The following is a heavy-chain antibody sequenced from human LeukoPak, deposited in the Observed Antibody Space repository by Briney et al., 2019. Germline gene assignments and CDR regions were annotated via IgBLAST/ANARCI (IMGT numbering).Heavy chain of an antibody. CDR3: ARDDFYYGTSAFDI. CDR1: GFTFSSYE. V-gene: IGHV3-48*03. CDR2: ISSSGSTI. Sequence: PGGSLRLSCAASGFTFSSYEMNWVRQAPGKGLEWVSYISSSGSTIYYADSVKGRFTISRDNAKNSLYLQMNSLRAEDTAVYYCARDDFYYGTSAFDIWGQGTMVTVSS. D-gene: IGHD3-10*01. J-gene: IGHJ3*02.